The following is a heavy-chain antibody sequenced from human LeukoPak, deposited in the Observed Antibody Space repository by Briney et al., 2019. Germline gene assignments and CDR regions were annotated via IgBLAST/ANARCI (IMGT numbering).Heavy chain of an antibody. D-gene: IGHD2-8*01. V-gene: IGHV3-23*01. J-gene: IGHJ6*03. CDR2: ISGSGGST. CDR1: GFTFSSYA. CDR3: AKDPGKWYYYYMDV. Sequence: GGSLRLSCAASGFTFSSYATSWVRQAPGKGLEWVSAISGSGGSTYYADSVKGRFTISRDNSKNTLYLQMNSLRAEDTAVYYCAKDPGKWYYYYMDVWGKGTTVTVSS.